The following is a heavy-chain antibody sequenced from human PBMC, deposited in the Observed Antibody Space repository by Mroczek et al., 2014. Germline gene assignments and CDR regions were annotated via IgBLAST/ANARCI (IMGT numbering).Heavy chain of an antibody. CDR1: GGSISSGDYY. D-gene: IGHD6-13*01. Sequence: QVQLQQWGPGLVKPSQTLSLTCTVSGGSISSGDYYWSWIRQPPGKGLEWIGYIYYSGSTYYNPSLKSRVTISVDTSKNQFSLKLSSVTAADTAVYYCAREAAAAGIHGMGSETYNNWFDPWGPGNPWSP. CDR3: AREAAAAGIHGMGSETYNNWFDP. V-gene: IGHV4-30-4*01. CDR2: IYYSGST. J-gene: IGHJ5*02.